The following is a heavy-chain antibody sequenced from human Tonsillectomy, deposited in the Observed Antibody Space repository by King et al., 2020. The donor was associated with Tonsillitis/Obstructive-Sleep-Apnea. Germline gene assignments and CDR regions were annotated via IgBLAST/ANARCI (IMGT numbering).Heavy chain of an antibody. Sequence: VQLVESGGGLVQPGGSLRLSCAASGFTFSSYWMHWVRQAPGKGLVWVSRINIDGSSTSYAYSVKGRFTISRENAKNTLYLQMNSLRAEATAVYYCARALGGYDDYWGQGTLVTVSS. D-gene: IGHD5-12*01. CDR2: INIDGSST. CDR3: ARALGGYDDY. J-gene: IGHJ4*02. V-gene: IGHV3-74*01. CDR1: GFTFSSYW.